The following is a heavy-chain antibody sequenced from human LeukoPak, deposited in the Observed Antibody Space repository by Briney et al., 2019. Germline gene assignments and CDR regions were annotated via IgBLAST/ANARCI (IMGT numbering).Heavy chain of an antibody. CDR1: GYTFTSYG. CDR3: ARAGYYDSSGFGAPGDY. Sequence: ASVKVSCKASGYTFTSYGISWVRQAPGQGLEWMGWISAYSGNTNYAQKLQGRVTMTTDTSTSTAYMELRSLRSDDTAVYYCARAGYYDSSGFGAPGDYWGQGTLVTVSS. J-gene: IGHJ4*02. V-gene: IGHV1-18*01. CDR2: ISAYSGNT. D-gene: IGHD3-22*01.